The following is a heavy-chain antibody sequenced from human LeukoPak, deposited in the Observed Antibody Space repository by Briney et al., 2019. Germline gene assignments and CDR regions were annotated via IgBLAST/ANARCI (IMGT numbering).Heavy chain of an antibody. Sequence: PGGSLRLSCAASGFTFCVSAMYWVRQASGKGLEWIGRIRNKANNYATAYAASVKGRFTISREDSKNTAYLQMNSLKTEDTAVYYCTYTSSSGVVYWGQGTLVTVSS. V-gene: IGHV3-73*01. CDR1: GFTFCVSA. J-gene: IGHJ4*02. CDR3: TYTSSSGVVY. CDR2: IRNKANNYAT. D-gene: IGHD6-6*01.